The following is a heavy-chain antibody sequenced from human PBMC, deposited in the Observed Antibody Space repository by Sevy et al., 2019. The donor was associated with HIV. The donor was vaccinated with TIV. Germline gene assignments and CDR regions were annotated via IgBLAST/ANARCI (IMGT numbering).Heavy chain of an antibody. V-gene: IGHV4-59*01. Sequence: SETLSLTCTVSGGSISSYYWSWIRQPPGKGLEWIGYIYYSGSTNYNPSLKSRVTISVDTSKNQFSLKLSSVTAADTAVYYCARAAAGSDAFDIWGQGTMVTVSS. CDR3: ARAAAGSDAFDI. J-gene: IGHJ3*02. CDR2: IYYSGST. CDR1: GGSISSYY. D-gene: IGHD6-13*01.